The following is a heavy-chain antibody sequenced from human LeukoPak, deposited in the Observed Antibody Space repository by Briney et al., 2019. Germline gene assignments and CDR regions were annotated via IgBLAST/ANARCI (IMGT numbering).Heavy chain of an antibody. V-gene: IGHV4-39*01. D-gene: IGHD3-22*01. Sequence: PSETLSLTCTVSGGSISSYYWGWIRQPPGKGLEWIGSIYYSGSTYYNPSLKSRVTISVDTSKNQFSLKLSSVTAADTAVYYCAREDNYYDSSPFDYWGQGTLVTVSS. CDR3: AREDNYYDSSPFDY. CDR1: GGSISSYY. CDR2: IYYSGST. J-gene: IGHJ4*02.